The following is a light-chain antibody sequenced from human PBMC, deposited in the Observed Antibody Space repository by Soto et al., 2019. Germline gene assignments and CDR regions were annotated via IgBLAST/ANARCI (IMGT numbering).Light chain of an antibody. CDR2: LNSDGSH. CDR1: SGHSTYA. V-gene: IGLV4-69*01. CDR3: QTWGTGIVI. J-gene: IGLJ2*01. Sequence: QLVLTQSPSASASLGASVKLTCTLSSGHSTYAIAWHQQQPEKGPRFLMKLNSDGSHNRGDGIPDRFSGSSSGAERYLSISGLQSEDEAEYYCQTWGTGIVIFGGGTKLTVL.